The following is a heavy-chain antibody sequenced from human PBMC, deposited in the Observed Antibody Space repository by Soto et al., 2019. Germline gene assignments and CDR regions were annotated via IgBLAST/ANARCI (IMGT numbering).Heavy chain of an antibody. CDR3: ARHKTVAGPFDY. J-gene: IGHJ4*02. Sequence: SETLSLTCTVSGGSISSYYWSWIRQPPGKGLEWIGYIYYSGSTNYNPSLKSRVTISVDTSKNQFSLKLSSVTAADTAVYYCARHKTVAGPFDYWSQGTLVTVSS. CDR2: IYYSGST. V-gene: IGHV4-59*08. D-gene: IGHD6-19*01. CDR1: GGSISSYY.